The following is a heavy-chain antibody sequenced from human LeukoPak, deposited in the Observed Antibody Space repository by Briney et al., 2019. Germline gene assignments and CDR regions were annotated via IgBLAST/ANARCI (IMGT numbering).Heavy chain of an antibody. V-gene: IGHV3-9*01. CDR2: ISWNSGSI. Sequence: GRSLRLSCAASGFTFDDYAMHWVRHAPGKGLEWVSGISWNSGSIGYADSVKGRFTSSRDNAKNSLYLQMNSLRAEDTALYYCAKDIAGYRYYYYGMDVWGQGTTVTVSS. J-gene: IGHJ6*02. CDR1: GFTFDDYA. D-gene: IGHD3-9*01. CDR3: AKDIAGYRYYYYGMDV.